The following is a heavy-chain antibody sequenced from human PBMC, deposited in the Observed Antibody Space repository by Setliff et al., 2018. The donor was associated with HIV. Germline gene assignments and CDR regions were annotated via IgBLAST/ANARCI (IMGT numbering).Heavy chain of an antibody. CDR3: ASAPQYSSGWYGRAFDY. CDR1: GFTLSDHY. D-gene: IGHD6-19*01. V-gene: IGHV3-30-3*01. J-gene: IGHJ4*02. Sequence: GGSLRLSCAASGFTLSDHYMDWVRQAPGKGLEWVSVISHDGNNKYYADSVKGRFTISRDNSKNTLYLQMNSLRAEDTAVYYCASAPQYSSGWYGRAFDYWGQGMLVTVSS. CDR2: ISHDGNNK.